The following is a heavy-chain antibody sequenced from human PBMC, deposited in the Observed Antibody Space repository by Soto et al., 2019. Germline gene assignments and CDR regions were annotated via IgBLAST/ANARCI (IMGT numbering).Heavy chain of an antibody. J-gene: IGHJ3*02. CDR3: ARGGYYDSSGPRGAFDI. Sequence: SETLSLTCTVSGGSISRGDYYWSWIRQPPGKGLEWIGYIYYSGSTYYNPSLKGRVTISVDTSKNQFSLKLSSVTAADTAVYYCARGGYYDSSGPRGAFDIWGQGTMVTVSS. CDR1: GGSISRGDYY. CDR2: IYYSGST. D-gene: IGHD3-22*01. V-gene: IGHV4-30-4*01.